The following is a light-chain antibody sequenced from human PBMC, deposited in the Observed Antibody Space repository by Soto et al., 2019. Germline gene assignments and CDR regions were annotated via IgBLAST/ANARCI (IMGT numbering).Light chain of an antibody. CDR3: QEYNSYSGT. CDR2: DAS. Sequence: DIQRTQSPSSLSASVGDRVTIACRASQSLGIWLAWHQQKPGKAAKRLIYDASTLKSGVPSRFSGSGSGTKFTLTISSLQPDDFATYYCQEYNSYSGTFGQGTKVDIK. V-gene: IGKV1-5*01. CDR1: QSLGIW. J-gene: IGKJ1*01.